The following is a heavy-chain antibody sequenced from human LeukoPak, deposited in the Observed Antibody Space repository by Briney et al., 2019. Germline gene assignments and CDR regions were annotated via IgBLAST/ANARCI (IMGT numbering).Heavy chain of an antibody. Sequence: PRGSLRPSCAPSAFTSSSYAMSCVSHAPGEGLGWVSAFSGSGGSTSNEGTVKGRLPISRDNSSNTPNLQINSRRAEDPAVYYCAKVLPGQGLWYYFDYWGQGTLVTVSS. CDR2: FSGSGGST. D-gene: IGHD3-16*01. CDR1: AFTSSSYA. V-gene: IGHV3-23*01. CDR3: AKVLPGQGLWYYFDY. J-gene: IGHJ4*02.